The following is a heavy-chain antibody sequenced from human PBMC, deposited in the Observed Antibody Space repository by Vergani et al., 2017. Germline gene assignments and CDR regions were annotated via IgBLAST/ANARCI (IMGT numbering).Heavy chain of an antibody. J-gene: IGHJ3*02. CDR2: IYHSGST. V-gene: IGHV4-30-2*01. Sequence: QLQLPESGSGLVKPSQTLSLTCAVSGGSLSSGGYSWSWIRQPPGKGLVWIGYIYHSGSTYYNPSLKSRVTISVDRSKNQFSLKLSSVTAADTAVDYCARGGFVVVPAAMLVDAFDIWGQGTMVTVSS. D-gene: IGHD2-2*01. CDR3: ARGGFVVVPAAMLVDAFDI. CDR1: GGSLSSGGYS.